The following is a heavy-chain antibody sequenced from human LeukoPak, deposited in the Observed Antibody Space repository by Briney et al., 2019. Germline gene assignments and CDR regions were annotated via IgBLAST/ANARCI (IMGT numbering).Heavy chain of an antibody. V-gene: IGHV3-23*01. J-gene: IGHJ5*02. CDR2: ISGSGGST. Sequence: GGSLRLSCAASGFTFSSYAMSWVRQAPGKGLEWVSAISGSGGSTYYADSVKGRVTISRDNSKNTLYLQMNSLRAEDTAIYYCAKDRDGPWILRLVPHPWGQGTLVTVSS. D-gene: IGHD3/OR15-3a*01. CDR1: GFTFSSYA. CDR3: AKDRDGPWILRLVPHP.